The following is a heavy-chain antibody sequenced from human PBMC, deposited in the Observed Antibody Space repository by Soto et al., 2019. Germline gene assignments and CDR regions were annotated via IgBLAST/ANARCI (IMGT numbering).Heavy chain of an antibody. CDR2: IYYSGST. Sequence: SQTLSLPSTISCGSVSSRSYYWSCIRQPPGKGLEWIGYIYYSGSTNYNPSLKSRVTISVDTSKNQFSLKLSSVTAADTAVYYCATAPYGDYVFDYWGQGTLVTVSS. D-gene: IGHD4-17*01. CDR3: ATAPYGDYVFDY. CDR1: CGSVSSRSYY. V-gene: IGHV4-61*01. J-gene: IGHJ4*02.